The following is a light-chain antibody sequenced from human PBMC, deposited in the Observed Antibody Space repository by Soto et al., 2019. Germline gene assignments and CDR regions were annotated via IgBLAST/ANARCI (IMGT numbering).Light chain of an antibody. J-gene: IGKJ1*01. CDR3: MQALQAPLT. CDR1: QSLLNSNGYNY. Sequence: DIVMTQSPLSLPVTPGEPASISCRSSQSLLNSNGYNYLDWYLQKPGQSPQLLIYLSSSRASGVPGRFSGRGSGTDFTLTISRVEAEDVGFYYCMQALQAPLTFGQGTRVEIK. CDR2: LSS. V-gene: IGKV2-28*01.